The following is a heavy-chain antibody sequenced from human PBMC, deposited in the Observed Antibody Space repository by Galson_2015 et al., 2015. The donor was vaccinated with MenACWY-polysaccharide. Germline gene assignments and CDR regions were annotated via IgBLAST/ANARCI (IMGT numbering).Heavy chain of an antibody. D-gene: IGHD3-10*01. Sequence: SLRLSCAASGFTFSNYWMTWVRQAPGKGLEWVANIKKDGSDKYYVDSVKGRFTISRDNAKNSLYLEMNSLRVEDTAVYYCARGHLWLGTWGQGTLVTVSS. J-gene: IGHJ4*02. V-gene: IGHV3-7*01. CDR3: ARGHLWLGT. CDR1: GFTFSNYW. CDR2: IKKDGSDK.